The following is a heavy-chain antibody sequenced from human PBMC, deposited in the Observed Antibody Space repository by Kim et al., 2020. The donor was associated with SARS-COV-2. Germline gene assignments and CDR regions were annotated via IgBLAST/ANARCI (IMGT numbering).Heavy chain of an antibody. CDR3: ARDPRYASGRGYFDS. Sequence: GGSLRLSCAASGFTFTMYSMHWVRQAPGKGLEWVAFISFDGSNTDYADSVKGRFTVSRDSSKNTVSLEMIRLRLADTALYFCARDPRYASGRGYFDSWGPGTLVTVSS. D-gene: IGHD6-19*01. CDR2: ISFDGSNT. CDR1: GFTFTMYS. J-gene: IGHJ4*02. V-gene: IGHV3-30*04.